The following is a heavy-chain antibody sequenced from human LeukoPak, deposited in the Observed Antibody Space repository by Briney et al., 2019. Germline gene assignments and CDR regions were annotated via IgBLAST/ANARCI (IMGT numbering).Heavy chain of an antibody. V-gene: IGHV4-39*01. CDR3: ARSGIAAAGTGIDY. Sequence: SETLSLTCTVSGVFISSSENYWGWIRQPPGKGLEWIGSIHYSGTTYYNPSLKSRVSISVDTSKNQFSLRLSSVTAADTAVYYCARSGIAAAGTGIDYWGQGTLVTVSS. J-gene: IGHJ4*02. CDR1: GVFISSSENY. D-gene: IGHD6-13*01. CDR2: IHYSGTT.